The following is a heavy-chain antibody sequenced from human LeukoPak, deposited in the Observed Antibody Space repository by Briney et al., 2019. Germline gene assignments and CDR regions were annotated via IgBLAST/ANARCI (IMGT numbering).Heavy chain of an antibody. J-gene: IGHJ6*04. CDR1: GYTFSNTG. CDR2: ISAGGAST. V-gene: IGHV3-23*01. D-gene: IGHD3-22*01. CDR3: ARTWLLSYHMDV. Sequence: GGSLRLSCAASGYTFSNTGTSWVRQAPGKGLEWVSSISAGGASTYYADSVKGRFTISRDNSKNTLYLQMSSLRAEDTAVYYCARTWLLSYHMDVWGKGTTVTVSS.